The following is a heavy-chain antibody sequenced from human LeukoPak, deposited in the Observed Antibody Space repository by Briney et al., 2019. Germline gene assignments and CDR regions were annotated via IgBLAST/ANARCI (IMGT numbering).Heavy chain of an antibody. J-gene: IGHJ4*02. D-gene: IGHD3-22*01. CDR2: IYYSGST. CDR3: ARQSPTMKYFDY. V-gene: IGHV4-59*08. Sequence: SETLSLTCTVSGGSISSYYWSWIRQPPGKGLEWIGYIYYSGSTNYNPSLKSRVTISVDTSKNQFSLKLSSVTAADTAVYYCARQSPTMKYFDYWGQGTLVTVSS. CDR1: GGSISSYY.